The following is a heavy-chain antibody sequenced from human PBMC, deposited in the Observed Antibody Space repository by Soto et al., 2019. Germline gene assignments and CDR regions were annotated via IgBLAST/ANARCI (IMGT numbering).Heavy chain of an antibody. CDR2: ISYSGVT. Sequence: SETLSLTCTVSDGSISSYYWSWIRQPPGKGLEWIGCISYSGVTNYNPSLKSRVTISVDTSKNQLSLKLSSVTAADTAVYYCARDNWSGYYSYGMDVWGQGSTVTVSS. CDR1: DGSISSYY. J-gene: IGHJ6*02. D-gene: IGHD1-20*01. V-gene: IGHV4-59*01. CDR3: ARDNWSGYYSYGMDV.